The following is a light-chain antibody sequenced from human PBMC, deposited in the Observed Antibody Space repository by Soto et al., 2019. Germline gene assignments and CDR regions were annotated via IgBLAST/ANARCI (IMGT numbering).Light chain of an antibody. V-gene: IGLV1-47*01. J-gene: IGLJ1*01. CDR3: AAWDDSLSGSYA. CDR1: SSNIGENY. CDR2: RND. Sequence: QSVLTQPPSVSEAPRQRVTISCSGSSSNIGENYVNWYQQLPRTTPKLLISRNDQRPSGVPERFSGSKSGTSASLAISGLRSEEEAEYYCAAWDDSLSGSYAFGTGTKVTVL.